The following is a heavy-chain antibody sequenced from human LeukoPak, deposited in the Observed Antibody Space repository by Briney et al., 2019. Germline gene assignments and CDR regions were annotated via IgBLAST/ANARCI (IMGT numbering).Heavy chain of an antibody. CDR1: GGSISSYY. Sequence: PSETLSLTCTVSGGSISSYYWSWIRRPPGEGLEWIGYIYYSGSTNYNPSLKSRVTISVDTSKNQFSLKLSSVTAADTAVYYCARGPYYYMDVWGKGTTVTVSS. J-gene: IGHJ6*03. V-gene: IGHV4-59*01. CDR2: IYYSGST. CDR3: ARGPYYYMDV.